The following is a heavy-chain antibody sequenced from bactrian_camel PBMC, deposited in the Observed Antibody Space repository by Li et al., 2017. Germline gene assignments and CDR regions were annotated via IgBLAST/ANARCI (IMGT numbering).Heavy chain of an antibody. D-gene: IGHD4*01. V-gene: IGHV3S40*01. CDR3: SKEGDYDGLASRSDFAY. J-gene: IGHJ6*01. CDR1: GDIYSSNY. CDR2: INGGGGAT. Sequence: VQLVESGGGSVQAGGSLRLSCAISGDIYSSNYMGWFRQAPGKGLEWVSTINGGGGATYYANSVKGRFTVSRDLAKNTVYLVLNSLKTEDMGMYYCSKEGDYDGLASRSDFAYWGQGTQVTVS.